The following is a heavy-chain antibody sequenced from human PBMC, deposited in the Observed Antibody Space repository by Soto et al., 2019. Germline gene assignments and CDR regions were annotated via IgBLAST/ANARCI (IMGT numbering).Heavy chain of an antibody. CDR2: IIPVFATA. V-gene: IGHV1-69*01. Sequence: QKQLVQSGAEVKEPGSSVKVSCKASGGLFSSYAISWVRQAPGQGLEWMGGIIPVFATAYYAQKFQGRVTITADESTNTAYMELSSLRSEDTAMYYCARGGSGYVWFNEFWGQGSLVTVSS. J-gene: IGHJ4*02. D-gene: IGHD3-22*01. CDR1: GGLFSSYA. CDR3: ARGGSGYVWFNEF.